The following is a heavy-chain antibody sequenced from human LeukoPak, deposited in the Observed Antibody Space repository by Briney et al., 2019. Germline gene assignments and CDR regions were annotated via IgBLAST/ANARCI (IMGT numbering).Heavy chain of an antibody. J-gene: IGHJ6*03. CDR1: GRSFSSNW. D-gene: IGHD6-19*01. CDR2: INSDGSST. V-gene: IGHV3-74*01. Sequence: GVALRHTCEPGGRSFSSNWMHWVRQAPGKGLVWLSRINSDGSSTSYADSVKGRFNISRDNAKNKLYLQMNSLRAEDTAVYYCARVATEYTQWLVRYYYYYMDVWGKGTTVTVSS. CDR3: ARVATEYTQWLVRYYYYYMDV.